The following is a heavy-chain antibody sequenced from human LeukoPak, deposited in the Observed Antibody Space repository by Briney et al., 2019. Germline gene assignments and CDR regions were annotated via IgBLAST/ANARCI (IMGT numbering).Heavy chain of an antibody. V-gene: IGHV3-30*18. J-gene: IGHJ4*02. CDR1: GFTFSSYG. Sequence: PGRSLRLSCAASGFTFSSYGMHWVRQAPGKGLEWVAVISYDGSNKYYADSVKGRFTISRDNSKNTLYQQMNSLRAEDTAVYYCAKGSMVDYWGQGTLVTVSS. D-gene: IGHD2-8*01. CDR3: AKGSMVDY. CDR2: ISYDGSNK.